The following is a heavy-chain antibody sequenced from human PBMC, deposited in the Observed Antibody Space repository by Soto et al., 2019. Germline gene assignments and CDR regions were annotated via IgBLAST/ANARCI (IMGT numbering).Heavy chain of an antibody. CDR2: INHSGST. CDR1: VGSFSCYY. CDR3: ARGIAVDGTNRLDP. Sequence: SETLSLTSAVYVGSFSCYYWIWIRQPPGKGLEWIGEINHSGSTNYNPSLKSRVTISVDTSKNQFSLKLSSVTAADTAVYYCARGIAVDGTNRLDPWGQGTLVPVSS. D-gene: IGHD6-19*01. J-gene: IGHJ5*02. V-gene: IGHV4-34*01.